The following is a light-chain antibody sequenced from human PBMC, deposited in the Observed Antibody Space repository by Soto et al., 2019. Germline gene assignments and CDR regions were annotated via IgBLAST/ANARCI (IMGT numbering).Light chain of an antibody. CDR3: HQFYNLPYT. V-gene: IGKV1-33*01. J-gene: IGKJ2*01. CDR2: AAS. Sequence: DIQMTQSPSSLSASVGDRVTITCQASQDINNYLNWYQQKPGEAPKLLIYAASNLETGVPSKFRGSGSGTDFIFTIRSLQPEDIATYYCHQFYNLPYTFGQGTKLEIK. CDR1: QDINNY.